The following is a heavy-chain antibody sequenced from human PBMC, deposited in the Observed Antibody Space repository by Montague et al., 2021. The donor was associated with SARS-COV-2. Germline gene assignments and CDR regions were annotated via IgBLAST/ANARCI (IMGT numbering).Heavy chain of an antibody. J-gene: IGHJ6*03. D-gene: IGHD3-10*01. CDR3: ARLRDGVVPSPILGVGPYYSYYYMDV. V-gene: IGHV4-34*01. CDR1: GTSFSGYY. Sequence: SETLSLTCAVHGTSFSGYYWNWIRQPPGKGLEWIGEINHGGSTKYSPSLKSRLTISADTSKNQFSLKLTSVAAADTVVYYCARLRDGVVPSPILGVGPYYSYYYMDVWGRRTTVTVSS. CDR2: INHGGST.